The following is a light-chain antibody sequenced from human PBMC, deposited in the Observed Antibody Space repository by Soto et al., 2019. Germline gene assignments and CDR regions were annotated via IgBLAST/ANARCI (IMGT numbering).Light chain of an antibody. CDR3: QQRSNWTT. CDR2: DAS. V-gene: IGKV3-11*01. CDR1: QNVNNF. Sequence: EVVLTQSPANRSLSPGQSTPVLCRASQNVNNFLAWYQQKPGQAPRLLIYDASNRATGIPARFSGSGSGTDFTLTISSLESEDFAIYYCQQRSNWTTFGQGTRLEIK. J-gene: IGKJ5*01.